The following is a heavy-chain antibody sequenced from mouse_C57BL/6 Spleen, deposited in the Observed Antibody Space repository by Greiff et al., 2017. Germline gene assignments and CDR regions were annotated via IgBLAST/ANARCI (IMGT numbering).Heavy chain of an antibody. J-gene: IGHJ2*01. Sequence: EVQRVESGGDLVKPGGSLKLSCAASGFTFSSYGMSWVRQTPDKRLEWVATISSGGSYTYYPDSVKGRFTISRDNAKNTLYLQMSSLKSEDTAMYYCARRDSSGYYFDYWGQGTTLTVSS. CDR1: GFTFSSYG. CDR2: ISSGGSYT. D-gene: IGHD3-2*02. CDR3: ARRDSSGYYFDY. V-gene: IGHV5-6*01.